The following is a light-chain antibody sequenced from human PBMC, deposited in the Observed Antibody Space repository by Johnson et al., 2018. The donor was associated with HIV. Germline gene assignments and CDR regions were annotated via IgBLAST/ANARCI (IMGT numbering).Light chain of an antibody. Sequence: QSVLTQPPSVSAAPGQRVTISCSGSSSNIGNNYVSWYQHLPGTAPKLLIYDHNKRPSGIPDRFSGSKSGTSATLGITGLQTGDEADYYCGTWDSSLSAHYIFGTGTKVTVL. V-gene: IGLV1-51*01. CDR2: DHN. CDR1: SSNIGNNY. CDR3: GTWDSSLSAHYI. J-gene: IGLJ1*01.